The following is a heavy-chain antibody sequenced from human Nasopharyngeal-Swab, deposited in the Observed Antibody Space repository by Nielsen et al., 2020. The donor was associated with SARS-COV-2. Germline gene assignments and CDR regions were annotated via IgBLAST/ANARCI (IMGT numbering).Heavy chain of an antibody. V-gene: IGHV3-48*01. D-gene: IGHD6-19*01. Sequence: GESLKISCAASGFTFSSYSMNWVRQAPGKGLEWVSYISSSSSSIYYADSVKGRFTISIDNAKNSLYLQMNSLRAEDTAVYYFARLPSIAVAGTLLPHYYYYMDVWGKGTTVTVSS. CDR1: GFTFSSYS. CDR2: ISSSSSSI. J-gene: IGHJ6*03. CDR3: ARLPSIAVAGTLLPHYYYYMDV.